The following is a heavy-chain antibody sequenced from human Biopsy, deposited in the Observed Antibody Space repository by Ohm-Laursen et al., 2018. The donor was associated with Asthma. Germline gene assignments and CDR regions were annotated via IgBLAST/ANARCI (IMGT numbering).Heavy chain of an antibody. CDR3: ARGDSSGWSHYYFDY. D-gene: IGHD6-19*01. V-gene: IGHV3-53*01. Sequence: GFLRLSCAASGFAVSRDHMFWVRQAPGKGLERVSVIYSGGTSHTADSVRGRFTISRDFSKNTLHLQMHSLRVEDTAVYYCARGDSSGWSHYYFDYWGQGTLVTVSS. J-gene: IGHJ4*02. CDR2: IYSGGTS. CDR1: GFAVSRDH.